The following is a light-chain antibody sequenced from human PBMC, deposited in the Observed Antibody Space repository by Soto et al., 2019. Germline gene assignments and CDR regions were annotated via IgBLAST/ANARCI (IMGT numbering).Light chain of an antibody. CDR1: QSISIN. CDR3: QQFRNWPWT. CDR2: AGS. V-gene: IGKV3D-15*01. J-gene: IGKJ1*01. Sequence: EIVLTQSPGTLSVSPGDRVTLSCRASQSISINLAWYQHKPGQAPRLLIHAGSTRATGIPARISGSGSGTEFTLTISSLQSEEFAVYDCQQFRNWPWTFGQGTKVDIK.